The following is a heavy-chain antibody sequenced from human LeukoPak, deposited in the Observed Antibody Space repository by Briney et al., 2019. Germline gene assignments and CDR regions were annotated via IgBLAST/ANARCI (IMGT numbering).Heavy chain of an antibody. CDR2: INPNSSST. V-gene: IGHV1-2*02. CDR3: ARDLGVNRGRRSALTYGMDV. Sequence: ASGKVSCKSSGSTFTCYDMHWGRHAPGPGLERMGWINPNSSSTNYAKKFQGRVTMTRDTSISTAYMELSRLRSDDTAVYYCARDLGVNRGRRSALTYGMDVWGQGTTVTVSS. J-gene: IGHJ6*02. D-gene: IGHD3-16*01. CDR1: GSTFTCYD.